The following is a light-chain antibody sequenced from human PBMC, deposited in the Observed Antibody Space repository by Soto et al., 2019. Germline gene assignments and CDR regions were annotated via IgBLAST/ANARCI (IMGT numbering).Light chain of an antibody. Sequence: QSVLTQPASGSGSPGQSITISCSGTGSDVSAYNYVSWYQQHPAKAHKLMIYDVSKRPSGDSDRFSGSKSGNTASLTISGFQAEDEADYYCYSYTSSSTYVFGSGTKVTVL. CDR3: YSYTSSSTYV. J-gene: IGLJ1*01. CDR1: GSDVSAYNY. CDR2: DVS. V-gene: IGLV2-14*01.